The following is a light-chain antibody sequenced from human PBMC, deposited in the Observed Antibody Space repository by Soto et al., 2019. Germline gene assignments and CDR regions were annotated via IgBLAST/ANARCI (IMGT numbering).Light chain of an antibody. Sequence: QSVLTQPPSASGSPGQSVTISCTGTSGDVGGHNFVSWYQHHPGKAPKLMIYEVSKRPSGVPDRFSASKSGNTASLTVSGLQAEDEADYYCQSYDSDFVIFGGGTKLTVL. CDR3: QSYDSDFVI. CDR2: EVS. J-gene: IGLJ2*01. V-gene: IGLV2-8*01. CDR1: SGDVGGHNF.